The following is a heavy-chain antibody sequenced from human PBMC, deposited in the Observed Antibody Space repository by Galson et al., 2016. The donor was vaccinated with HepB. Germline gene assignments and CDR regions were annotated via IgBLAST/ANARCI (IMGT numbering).Heavy chain of an antibody. V-gene: IGHV4-59*08. CDR1: GGSISNYY. Sequence: SETLSLTCTVSGGSISNYYWSWIRQPPGKGLEWVGYIYYSGSTNYNPSLKSRVTISVDASKNQFSLKLSSATAADTAVYFRARHVRFRYPYQVPESVLGFDSWGQGTLVTVSS. CDR3: ARHVRFRYPYQVPESVLGFDS. J-gene: IGHJ5*01. CDR2: IYYSGST. D-gene: IGHD2-2*01.